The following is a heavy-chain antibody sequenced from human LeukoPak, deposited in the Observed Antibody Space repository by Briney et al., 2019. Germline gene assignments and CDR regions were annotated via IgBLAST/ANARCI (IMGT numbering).Heavy chain of an antibody. CDR1: GGSFSGYY. CDR3: ARGGGAAYYDILTLDY. D-gene: IGHD3-9*01. CDR2: INHSGST. Sequence: SETLSLTCAVYGGSFSGYYWSWIRQPPGKGLEWIGEINHSGSTNYNPSPKSRVTISVDTSKNQFSLKLSSVTAADTAVYYCARGGGAAYYDILTLDYWGQGTLVTVSS. V-gene: IGHV4-34*01. J-gene: IGHJ4*02.